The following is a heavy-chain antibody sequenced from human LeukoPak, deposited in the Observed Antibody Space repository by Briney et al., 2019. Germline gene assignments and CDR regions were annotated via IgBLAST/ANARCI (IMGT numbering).Heavy chain of an antibody. J-gene: IGHJ4*02. D-gene: IGHD3-10*01. CDR2: ISGSGGST. Sequence: GGSLRLSCAASGFTFSSYSMSWVRQAPGKGLEWVSAISGSGGSTYYADSVKGRFTISRDNSKNTLYLQMNSLRAEDTAVYYCAKDRYGSGSFPDYWGQGTLVTVSS. CDR3: AKDRYGSGSFPDY. V-gene: IGHV3-23*01. CDR1: GFTFSSYS.